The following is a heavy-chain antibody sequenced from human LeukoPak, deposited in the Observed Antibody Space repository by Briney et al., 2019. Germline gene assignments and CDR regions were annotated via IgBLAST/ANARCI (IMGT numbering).Heavy chain of an antibody. Sequence: GGSLRLSCAASGFTFRSNWRHWVSQAPGKWLVWVSRINSDGSSATYADSVKGRFTISRDNAKNTLYLQMNSLRAEDTAVYYCARDLYSAADYWGQGTLVTVSS. CDR3: ARDLYSAADY. V-gene: IGHV3-74*01. J-gene: IGHJ4*02. CDR2: INSDGSSA. D-gene: IGHD4-11*01. CDR1: GFTFRSNW.